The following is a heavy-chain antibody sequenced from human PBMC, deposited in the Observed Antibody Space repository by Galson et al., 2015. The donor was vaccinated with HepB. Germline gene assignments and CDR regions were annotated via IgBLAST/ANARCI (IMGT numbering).Heavy chain of an antibody. V-gene: IGHV1-69*13. CDR2: IIPIFGTA. CDR3: ARPGINCSSTSCYDY. J-gene: IGHJ4*02. Sequence: SVKVSCKASGGTFSSYAISWVRQAPGQGLEWMGGIIPIFGTANYAQKFQGRVTITADESTSTAYMELSSLRSEDTAVYYCARPGINCSSTSCYDYWGQGTLVTVSS. D-gene: IGHD2-2*01. CDR1: GGTFSSYA.